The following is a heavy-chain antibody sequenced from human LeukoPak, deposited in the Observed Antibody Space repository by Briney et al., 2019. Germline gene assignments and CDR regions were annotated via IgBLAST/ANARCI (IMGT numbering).Heavy chain of an antibody. V-gene: IGHV4-34*01. D-gene: IGHD2-2*01. J-gene: IGHJ4*02. CDR3: ARFLPCSSTNCTPPQFDY. CDR2: INHSGSA. CDR1: GGSFSGYY. Sequence: SETLSLTCAVYGGSFSGYYWSWIRQPPGKGLEWIGEINHSGSANYNPSLKSRVTISVDTSKNQFSLKLSSVTAADTAVYYCARFLPCSSTNCTPPQFDYWGQGTLVTVSS.